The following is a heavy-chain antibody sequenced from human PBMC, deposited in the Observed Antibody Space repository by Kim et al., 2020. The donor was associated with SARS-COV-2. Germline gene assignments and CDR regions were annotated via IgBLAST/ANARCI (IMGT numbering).Heavy chain of an antibody. Sequence: GGSLRLSCAASGFTFSSYGMHWVRQAPGKGLEWVAVIWYDGSNKYYADSVKGRFTISRDNSKNTLYLQMNSLRAEDTAVYYCAKDRGYGGNSLESHWGQGTLVTVSS. CDR2: IWYDGSNK. CDR1: GFTFSSYG. V-gene: IGHV3-33*06. J-gene: IGHJ4*02. CDR3: AKDRGYGGNSLESH. D-gene: IGHD2-21*02.